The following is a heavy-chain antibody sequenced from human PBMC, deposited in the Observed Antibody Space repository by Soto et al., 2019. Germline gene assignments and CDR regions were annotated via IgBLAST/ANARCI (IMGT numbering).Heavy chain of an antibody. Sequence: GGSLRLSCAASGFTFSGYSMSWVRQAPGKGLEWVSAISGSGGSTYYADSVKGRFTISRDNSKNTLYLQMNSLRAEDTAVYYCAKTHPNYGFSLKSIFDYWGQGTLVTVSS. CDR2: ISGSGGST. D-gene: IGHD3-10*01. CDR1: GFTFSGYS. V-gene: IGHV3-23*01. CDR3: AKTHPNYGFSLKSIFDY. J-gene: IGHJ4*02.